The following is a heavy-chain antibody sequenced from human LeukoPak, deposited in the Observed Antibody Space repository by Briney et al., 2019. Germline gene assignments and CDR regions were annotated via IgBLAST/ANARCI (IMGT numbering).Heavy chain of an antibody. Sequence: GGSLRLSCAASAFTFSNFAMHWVRQAPGKGLEWMAVISYDGSNKYYADSVKGRFTISRDNSNNTLFLQMNSLKPEDTAVYFCAKEAKNYYYGIDVWGQGSTVTVSS. J-gene: IGHJ6*01. V-gene: IGHV3-30*18. CDR2: ISYDGSNK. CDR1: AFTFSNFA. CDR3: AKEAKNYYYGIDV.